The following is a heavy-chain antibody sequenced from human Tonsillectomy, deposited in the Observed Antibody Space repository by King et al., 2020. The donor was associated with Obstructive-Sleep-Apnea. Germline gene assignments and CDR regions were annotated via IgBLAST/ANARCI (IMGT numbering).Heavy chain of an antibody. D-gene: IGHD3-3*01. Sequence: QLQESGPGLVKPSETLSLTCTVSGGSISSSSYYWGWIRQPPGKGLEWIGNIYYSGSTYYNPALQSRVTISVDTSKNQFSLKLSSVTAADTALYYCAGVGDWGGYSNNWFDPWGQGTLVTVSS. V-gene: IGHV4-39*07. J-gene: IGHJ5*02. CDR2: IYYSGST. CDR1: GGSISSSSYY. CDR3: AGVGDWGGYSNNWFDP.